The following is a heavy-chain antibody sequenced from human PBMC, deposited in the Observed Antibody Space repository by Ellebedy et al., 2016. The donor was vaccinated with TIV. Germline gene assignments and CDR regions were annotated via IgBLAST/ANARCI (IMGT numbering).Heavy chain of an antibody. CDR1: GFTFGRYR. Sequence: GESLKISCVASGFTFGRYRMHWVRQAPGNKLVWVSRIKSDCSSTTYADSVKGRFTTSRDNASNTLYLQMNSLRGEDTAVYFCPRDRGDYSISGPWGQGTLVTVSS. D-gene: IGHD4-11*01. CDR3: PRDRGDYSISGP. J-gene: IGHJ5*02. V-gene: IGHV3-74*01. CDR2: IKSDCSST.